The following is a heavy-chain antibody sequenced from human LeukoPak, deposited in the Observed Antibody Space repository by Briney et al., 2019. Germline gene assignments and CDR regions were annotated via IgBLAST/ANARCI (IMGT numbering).Heavy chain of an antibody. CDR3: ARRRNYLSHFDY. Sequence: SETLSLTCTVSGGSISSGGYYWSWIRQPPGKGLEWIGYIYHSGSTYYNPSLKSRVTISVDRSKIQFSLKLSSVTAADTAVYYCARRRNYLSHFDYWGQGTLVTVSS. CDR1: GGSISSGGYY. CDR2: IYHSGST. J-gene: IGHJ4*02. D-gene: IGHD1-7*01. V-gene: IGHV4-30-2*01.